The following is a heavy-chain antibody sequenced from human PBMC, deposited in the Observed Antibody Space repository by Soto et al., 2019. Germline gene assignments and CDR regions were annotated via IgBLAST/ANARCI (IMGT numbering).Heavy chain of an antibody. CDR3: TRDSDGMDV. Sequence: SETRSLTCTVSGGSISSGGYYWSWNRQHPGKGLEWIGYIYYSGSTYYNPSLKSRVTISVDTSKNQFSLKLSSVTAADTAVYYCTRDSDGMDVWGQGTTVTVSS. CDR2: IYYSGST. J-gene: IGHJ6*02. V-gene: IGHV4-31*03. CDR1: GGSISSGGYY.